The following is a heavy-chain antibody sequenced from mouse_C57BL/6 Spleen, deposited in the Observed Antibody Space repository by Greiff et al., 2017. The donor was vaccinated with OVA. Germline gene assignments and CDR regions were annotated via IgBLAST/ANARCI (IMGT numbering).Heavy chain of an antibody. Sequence: VQLQQPGAELVKPGASVKLSCKASGYTFTSYWMHWVKQRPGRGLEWIGRIDPNSGGTKYKEKFKSQATLTVDKPSSTAYKQLISLTSEESAVYYCEREGDYDTWFAYWGQRTLVTVSA. J-gene: IGHJ3*01. CDR1: GYTFTSYW. CDR2: IDPNSGGT. V-gene: IGHV1-72*01. D-gene: IGHD2-4*01. CDR3: EREGDYDTWFAY.